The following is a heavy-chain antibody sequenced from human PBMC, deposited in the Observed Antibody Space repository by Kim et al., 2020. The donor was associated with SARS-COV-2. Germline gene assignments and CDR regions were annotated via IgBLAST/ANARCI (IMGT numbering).Heavy chain of an antibody. Sequence: GGSLRLSCAASGLAFSSYWMFWVRQPPGKGLLWVSHIKGDGSATVYADSVKGRFTVSRDNAKNTLYLQWSTLRAEDTAVYYCATGNNWSFDYWGPGTLVTVSS. J-gene: IGHJ4*02. V-gene: IGHV3-74*01. CDR3: ATGNNWSFDY. D-gene: IGHD1-1*01. CDR1: GLAFSSYW. CDR2: IKGDGSAT.